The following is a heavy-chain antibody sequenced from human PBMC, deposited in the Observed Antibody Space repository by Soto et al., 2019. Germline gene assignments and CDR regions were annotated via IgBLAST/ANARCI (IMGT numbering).Heavy chain of an antibody. CDR2: IIPIFGTA. V-gene: IGHV1-69*01. CDR3: AGGEEYSGSYLPYAFDI. J-gene: IGHJ3*02. CDR1: GGTFSSYA. D-gene: IGHD1-26*01. Sequence: QVQLVQSGAEVKKPGSSVKVSCKASGGTFSSYAISWVRQAPGPGLEWLGGIIPIFGTANYAQKFQGRVTITADESTSTAYMELSSLRSEDTAVYYCAGGEEYSGSYLPYAFDIWGQGTMVTVSS.